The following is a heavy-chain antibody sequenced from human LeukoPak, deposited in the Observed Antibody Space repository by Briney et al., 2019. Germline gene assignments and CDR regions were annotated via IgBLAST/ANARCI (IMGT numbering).Heavy chain of an antibody. V-gene: IGHV3-7*01. J-gene: IGHJ4*02. Sequence: GGSQRLSCAASGFTFSSYWMSWVRQAPGKGLEWVANIKQDGSEKYYVDSVKGRFTISRDNAKNSLYLQMNSLRAEDTAVYYCARGRYSYGALFDYWGQGTLVTVSS. D-gene: IGHD5-18*01. CDR3: ARGRYSYGALFDY. CDR1: GFTFSSYW. CDR2: IKQDGSEK.